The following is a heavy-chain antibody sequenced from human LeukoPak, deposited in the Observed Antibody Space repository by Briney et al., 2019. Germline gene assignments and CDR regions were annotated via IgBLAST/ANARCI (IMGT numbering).Heavy chain of an antibody. CDR2: ISYDGSNK. J-gene: IGHJ4*02. Sequence: PGGSLRLSCAASGFTFSSYAMHWVRQAPGKGLEWVAVISYDGSNKYYADSVKGRFTISRDNSKNTLYLQMNSLRAEDTAVYYCARDAGSTMIAGSFDYWGQGTLVTVSS. D-gene: IGHD3-22*01. CDR1: GFTFSSYA. CDR3: ARDAGSTMIAGSFDY. V-gene: IGHV3-30*04.